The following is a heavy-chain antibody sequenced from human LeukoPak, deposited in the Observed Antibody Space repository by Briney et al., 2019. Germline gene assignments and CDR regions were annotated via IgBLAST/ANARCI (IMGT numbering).Heavy chain of an antibody. V-gene: IGHV3-74*01. CDR3: ARWAGYRSGGSCYYYYYMDV. J-gene: IGHJ6*03. D-gene: IGHD2-15*01. Sequence: GGSLRLSCAASGFTFSSYWMHWVRQAPGKGLVWVSRINSDGSSTSYADSVKGRFTISRDNAKSTLYLQMNSLRAEDTAVYYCARWAGYRSGGSCYYYYYMDVWGKGTTVTVSS. CDR1: GFTFSSYW. CDR2: INSDGSST.